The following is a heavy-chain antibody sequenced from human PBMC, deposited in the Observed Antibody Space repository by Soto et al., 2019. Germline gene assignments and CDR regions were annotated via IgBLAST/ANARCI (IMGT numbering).Heavy chain of an antibody. CDR3: ARDRLTTVVTWPYYYYGMDV. V-gene: IGHV3-33*01. D-gene: IGHD4-17*01. CDR2: IWYDGSNK. CDR1: GFTFSSYC. J-gene: IGHJ6*02. Sequence: PXGCLRLSFAASGFTFSSYCMHWVRQAPGKGLEWVAVIWYDGSNKYYADSVKGRFTISRDNSKNTLYLQMNSLRAEDTAVYYCARDRLTTVVTWPYYYYGMDVWGQGTTVTVSS.